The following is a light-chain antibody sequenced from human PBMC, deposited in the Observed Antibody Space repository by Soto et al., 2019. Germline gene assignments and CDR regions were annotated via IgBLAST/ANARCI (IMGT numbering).Light chain of an antibody. V-gene: IGLV2-14*01. CDR1: SSDVGGYNY. J-gene: IGLJ2*01. CDR3: SSYTSSSIL. Sequence: QSALTQPASVSGSPGQSITISCTGTSSDVGGYNYVSWYQQHTGKAPKLMIYDVSNRPSGVSNRFSGSKSGNTASLTISGLQAEDEADYYCSSYTSSSILFGGGTQLTVL. CDR2: DVS.